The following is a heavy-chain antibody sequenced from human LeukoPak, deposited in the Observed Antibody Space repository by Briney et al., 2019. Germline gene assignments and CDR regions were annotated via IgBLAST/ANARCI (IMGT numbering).Heavy chain of an antibody. D-gene: IGHD6-19*01. J-gene: IGHJ3*02. CDR1: GGSISSSSYY. Sequence: SETLSLTCTVSGGSISSSSYYWGWIRQPPGKGLEWIGSIYYSGSTYYNPSLKSRVTISVDTSKNQFSLKLSSVTAADTAVYYCARDVPVYSSGWYAPQFDAFDIWGQGTMVTVSS. CDR3: ARDVPVYSSGWYAPQFDAFDI. V-gene: IGHV4-39*07. CDR2: IYYSGST.